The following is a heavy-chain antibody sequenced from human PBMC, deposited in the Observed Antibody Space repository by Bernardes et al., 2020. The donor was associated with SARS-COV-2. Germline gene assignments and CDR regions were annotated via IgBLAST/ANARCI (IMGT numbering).Heavy chain of an antibody. D-gene: IGHD1-1*01. V-gene: IGHV1-2*02. CDR2: MNPNSGGT. CDR3: ARDLELDRRSSDVCDL. CDR1: GYTFTGYY. J-gene: IGHJ3*01. Sequence: ASVTVSCKASGYTFTGYYLHWVRQAPGQRLAYMGWMNPNSGGTNYAQKFHGRVTMTRDTSINTAYMELSRLMFDDTAVYFCARDLELDRRSSDVCDLWGQGTLVTVSS.